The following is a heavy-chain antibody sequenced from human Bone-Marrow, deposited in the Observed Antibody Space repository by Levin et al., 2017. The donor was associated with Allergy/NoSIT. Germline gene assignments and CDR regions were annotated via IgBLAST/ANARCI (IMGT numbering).Heavy chain of an antibody. Sequence: SETLSLTCVVSGGSITTGDYYWAWIRQPPGKGLEWAGHIYYLGRTYYNASLKSRLIISVDTSKNQFPLNLKSVTAADTAVYYCARIRRDYGAGSYRVDPWGQGTLVTVSS. D-gene: IGHD3-10*01. CDR3: ARIRRDYGAGSYRVDP. CDR2: IYYLGRT. V-gene: IGHV4-30-4*01. J-gene: IGHJ5*02. CDR1: GGSITTGDYY.